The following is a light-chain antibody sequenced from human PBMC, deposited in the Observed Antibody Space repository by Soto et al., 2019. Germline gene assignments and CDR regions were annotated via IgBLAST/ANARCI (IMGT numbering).Light chain of an antibody. CDR3: QQYNNWPPLT. J-gene: IGKJ4*01. V-gene: IGKV3-15*01. CDR1: QSVSSN. Sequence: EIVMTQSPSTLSVSPGERATLSCRASQSVSSNLAWYQQKPCQAPRLLIYGASTRATGIPARFSGSGSGTEFTLTISSLQYEDFAVYYCQQYNNWPPLTFGGGTKVEIK. CDR2: GAS.